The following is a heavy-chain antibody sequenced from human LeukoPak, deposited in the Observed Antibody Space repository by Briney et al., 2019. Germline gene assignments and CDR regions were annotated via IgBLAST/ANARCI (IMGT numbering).Heavy chain of an antibody. D-gene: IGHD3-22*01. CDR2: IRADGGST. V-gene: IGHV3-64*01. CDR1: GFTFRDYT. Sequence: GGSLRLSCAASGFTFRDYTMHWVRQAPGKGLESVSVIRADGGSTSYASSVRGRFTISRDNSKNILFLHLGSLTSDGLAVYYCARGSYYYDHSGYALDVWGQGTMVTVSS. J-gene: IGHJ3*01. CDR3: ARGSYYYDHSGYALDV.